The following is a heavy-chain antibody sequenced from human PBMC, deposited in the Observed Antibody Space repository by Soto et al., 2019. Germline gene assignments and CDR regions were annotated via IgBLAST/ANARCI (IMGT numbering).Heavy chain of an antibody. CDR1: GGTFSSYA. D-gene: IGHD3-22*01. Sequence: SVKVSCKASGGTFSSYAISWVRQAPGQGLEWMGGIIPIFGTANYAQKFQGRVTITADESTSTAYMELSSLRSEDTAVYYCARSLTQIYYDLDYWGQGTLVTVSS. CDR3: ARSLTQIYYDLDY. V-gene: IGHV1-69*13. J-gene: IGHJ4*02. CDR2: IIPIFGTA.